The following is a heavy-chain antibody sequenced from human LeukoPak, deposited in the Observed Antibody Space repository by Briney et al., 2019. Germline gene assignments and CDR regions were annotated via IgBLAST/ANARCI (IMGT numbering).Heavy chain of an antibody. CDR1: GYTFTSYY. CDR2: INPSGGST. D-gene: IGHD2-2*01. Sequence: ASVKVSCKASGYTFTSYYMHWVRQAPGQGLEWMGIINPSGGSTSYAQKFQGRVTMTRDTSTSTVYMELRSLRSDDTAVYYCARDHWNVVVPAAMEDAFDIWGQGTMVTVSS. J-gene: IGHJ3*02. V-gene: IGHV1-46*01. CDR3: ARDHWNVVVPAAMEDAFDI.